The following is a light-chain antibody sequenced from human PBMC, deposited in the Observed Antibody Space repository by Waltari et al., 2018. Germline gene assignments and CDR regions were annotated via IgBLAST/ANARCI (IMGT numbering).Light chain of an antibody. CDR2: LVN. J-gene: IGLJ3*02. CDR1: ELGDKD. V-gene: IGLV3-1*01. Sequence: SYELTQPPSVTVSPGQTATITCSGDELGDKDAYWYQHKAGHSPVVVIFLVNKRPSGVPEGFSGSRSGDTATLTSSGAQAMDEGDYYCQAWDSTTWLFGGGTKLTV. CDR3: QAWDSTTWL.